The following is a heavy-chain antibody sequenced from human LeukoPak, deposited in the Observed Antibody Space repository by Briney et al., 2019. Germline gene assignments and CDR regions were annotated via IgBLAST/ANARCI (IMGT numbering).Heavy chain of an antibody. CDR3: ARDLWELLSGYYYYYYMDV. D-gene: IGHD1-26*01. J-gene: IGHJ6*03. CDR1: GGTFSSYA. Sequence: SVKVSCKASGGTFSSYAISWVRQAPGQGLEWMGGIIPIFGTANYAQKFQGRVTITTDESTSTAYMELSSLRSEDTAVYYCARDLWELLSGYYYYYYMDVWGKGTTVTVSS. V-gene: IGHV1-69*05. CDR2: IIPIFGTA.